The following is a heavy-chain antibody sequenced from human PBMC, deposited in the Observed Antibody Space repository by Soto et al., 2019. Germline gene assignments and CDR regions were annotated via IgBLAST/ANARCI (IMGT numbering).Heavy chain of an antibody. V-gene: IGHV1-69*01. CDR1: GGTFSSYA. CDR2: IIPIFGTA. J-gene: IGHJ5*02. D-gene: IGHD6-19*01. Sequence: HVQLVQSGAEVKKPGSSVKVSCKASGGTFSSYAISWVRQAPGQGLEWMGGIIPIFGTANYAQKFQGRVTITADESTSTAYMELSSLRSEDTAVYYCARDNPGIAVAISWFDPWGQGTLVTVSS. CDR3: ARDNPGIAVAISWFDP.